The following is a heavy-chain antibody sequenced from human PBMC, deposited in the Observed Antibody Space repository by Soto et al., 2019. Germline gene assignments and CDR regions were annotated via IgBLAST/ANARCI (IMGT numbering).Heavy chain of an antibody. CDR2: FNPIFETA. J-gene: IGHJ6*02. V-gene: IGHV1-69*01. D-gene: IGHD3-10*01. CDR3: PRCITLIRGVIPPGYYYGMDV. CDR1: GGTFSSYA. Sequence: QVQLVQSGAEVKKPGSSVKVSCKASGGTFSSYAISWVRQAPGQGLEWMGGFNPIFETANYAQKFQGRVTITADESTNTAYMELSSLRSEDTAVYYCPRCITLIRGVIPPGYYYGMDVWGQGTTVAVSS.